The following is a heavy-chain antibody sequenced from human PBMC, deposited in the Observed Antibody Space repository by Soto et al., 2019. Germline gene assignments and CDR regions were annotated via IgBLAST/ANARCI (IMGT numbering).Heavy chain of an antibody. CDR3: ADSEINSIGYFDY. V-gene: IGHV3-23*01. CDR2: IRGSGGSK. J-gene: IGHJ4*02. Sequence: EVHLLASGGGLVQPGVSLRLSCAASGFTFSSYAMSWVRQAPGKGLEWVSAIRGSGGSKYYADSVKGRFTISRDNGKNTLSRHMNGLRAAATTVSHRADSEINSIGYFDYWGPRTLVTVSS. CDR1: GFTFSSYA. D-gene: IGHD3-10*01.